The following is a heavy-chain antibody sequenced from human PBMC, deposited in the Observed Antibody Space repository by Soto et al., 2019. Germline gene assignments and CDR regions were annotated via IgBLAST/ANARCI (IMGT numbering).Heavy chain of an antibody. CDR1: GGTFSSYT. D-gene: IGHD2-2*01. V-gene: IGHV1-69*02. CDR2: IIPILGIA. J-gene: IGHJ5*02. CDR3: ARAEYCSSTSCYSHGSWFDP. Sequence: SVKVSCKASGGTFSSYTISWVRQAPGQGLEWMGRIIPILGIANYAQKFQGRVTITADKSTSTAYMELSSLRSEDTAVYYCARAEYCSSTSCYSHGSWFDPWGQGTLVTVSS.